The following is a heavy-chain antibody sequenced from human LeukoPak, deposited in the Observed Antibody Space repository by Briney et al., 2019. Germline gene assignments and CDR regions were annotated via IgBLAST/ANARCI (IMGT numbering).Heavy chain of an antibody. CDR2: IYSGGST. D-gene: IGHD3-16*02. CDR1: GFTVSSNY. CDR3: ARECPVWGSYRYPHYFDY. J-gene: IGHJ4*02. V-gene: IGHV3-66*01. Sequence: LTGGSLRLSCAASGFTVSSNYMSWVRQAPGKGLEWVSVIYSGGSTYYADSVKGRFTISRDNSKNTLYLQMNSLRAEDTAVYYCARECPVWGSYRYPHYFDYWGQGTLVTVSS.